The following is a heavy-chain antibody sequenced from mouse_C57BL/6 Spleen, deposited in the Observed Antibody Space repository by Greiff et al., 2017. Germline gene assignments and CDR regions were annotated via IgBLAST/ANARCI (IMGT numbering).Heavy chain of an antibody. CDR3: ARWGNYSEGAMDY. Sequence: QVQLKQPGAELVKPGASVKLSCKASGYTFTSYWMHWVKQRPGQGLEWIGMIHPNSGSTNYNEKFKSKATLTVDKSSSTAYMQLSSLTSEDSAVYYCARWGNYSEGAMDYWGQGTSVTVSS. V-gene: IGHV1-64*01. J-gene: IGHJ4*01. D-gene: IGHD2-1*01. CDR1: GYTFTSYW. CDR2: IHPNSGST.